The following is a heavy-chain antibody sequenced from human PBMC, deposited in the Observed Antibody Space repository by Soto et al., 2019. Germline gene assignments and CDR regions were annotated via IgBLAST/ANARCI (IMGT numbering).Heavy chain of an antibody. V-gene: IGHV4-34*01. J-gene: IGHJ6*02. CDR3: ASGRRRTTSGYCSGGSCYYYYGMDV. CDR1: GGSFSGYY. D-gene: IGHD2-15*01. CDR2: INHSGST. Sequence: SETLSLTCAVYGGSFSGYYWSWIRQPPGKGLEWMGEINHSGSTNYNPSLKSRVTISVDTSKNQFSLKLSSVTAADTAVYYCASGRRRTTSGYCSGGSCYYYYGMDVWGQGTTVTVSS.